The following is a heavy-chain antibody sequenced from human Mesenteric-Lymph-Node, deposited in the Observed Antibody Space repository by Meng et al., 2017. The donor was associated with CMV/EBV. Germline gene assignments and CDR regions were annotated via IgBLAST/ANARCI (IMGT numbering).Heavy chain of an antibody. J-gene: IGHJ4*02. Sequence: ASVKVSCKASGYTFANYGITWVRQAPGQGLEWMGWISAYNLNTNYAQKLQGRVTMTRNTSISTAYMELSSLRSEDTAVYYCARGLDSPDSYWGQGTLVTVSS. D-gene: IGHD3/OR15-3a*01. CDR2: ISAYNLNT. CDR3: ARGLDSPDSY. V-gene: IGHV1-18*01. CDR1: GYTFANYG.